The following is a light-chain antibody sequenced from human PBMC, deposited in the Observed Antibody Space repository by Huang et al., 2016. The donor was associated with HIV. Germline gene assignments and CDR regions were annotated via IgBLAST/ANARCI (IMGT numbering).Light chain of an antibody. Sequence: IVMTQSPATLSVSPGERATLSCRASQRISSNLAWYQQKPGQAPRLLIYGASTRATGIPARVSGSGSGTDFTLTISSLQSEDFAVYYCQQYNNRYTFGQGTKLEIK. CDR2: GAS. CDR1: QRISSN. J-gene: IGKJ2*01. CDR3: QQYNNRYT. V-gene: IGKV3-15*01.